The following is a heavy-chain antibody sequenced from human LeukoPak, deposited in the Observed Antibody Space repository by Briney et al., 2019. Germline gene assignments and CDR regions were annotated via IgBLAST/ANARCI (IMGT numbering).Heavy chain of an antibody. J-gene: IGHJ4*02. Sequence: ASVKVSCKASGYTFTGYYMHWVRQAPGQGLEWMGWINPKSGGTNYAQKFQGRVTMTRDTSISTAYMELSRLRSDDTAVYYCARAPTRKYCSGGSCYSALFDYWDQGTLVTVSS. CDR2: INPKSGGT. D-gene: IGHD2-15*01. CDR3: ARAPTRKYCSGGSCYSALFDY. V-gene: IGHV1-2*02. CDR1: GYTFTGYY.